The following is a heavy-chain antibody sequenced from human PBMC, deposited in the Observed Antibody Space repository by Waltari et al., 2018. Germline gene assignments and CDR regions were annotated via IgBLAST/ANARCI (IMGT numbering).Heavy chain of an antibody. Sequence: QVQLVQSGAEVKKPGASVKVSCKVSGYTLTELSMHWVRQAPGKGLEWMEGFDPEDGETIYAQKFQGRVTITADESTSTAYMELSSLRSEDTAVYYCAKGKDGRVLLGMDVWGKGTTVTVSS. CDR2: FDPEDGET. V-gene: IGHV1-24*01. CDR3: AKGKDGRVLLGMDV. J-gene: IGHJ6*03. CDR1: GYTLTELS. D-gene: IGHD1-20*01.